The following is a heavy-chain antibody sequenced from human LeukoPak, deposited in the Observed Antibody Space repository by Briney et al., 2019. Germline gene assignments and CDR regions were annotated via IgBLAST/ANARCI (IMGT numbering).Heavy chain of an antibody. CDR2: IYYSGST. CDR1: GGSISSGDYY. CDR3: ARGSSTGYSSSWYGVY. V-gene: IGHV4-30-4*01. Sequence: SQTLSLTCTVSGGSISSGDYYWSWIRQPPGKGLEWIGYIYYSGSTYYNPSLKSRVTISVDTSKNQFSLKLSSVTAADTAVYYYARGSSTGYSSSWYGVYWGQGTLVTVSS. D-gene: IGHD6-13*01. J-gene: IGHJ4*02.